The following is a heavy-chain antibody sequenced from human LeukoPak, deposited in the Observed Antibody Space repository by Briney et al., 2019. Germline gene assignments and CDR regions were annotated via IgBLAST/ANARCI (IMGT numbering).Heavy chain of an antibody. J-gene: IGHJ6*02. CDR2: ISAYNGNT. D-gene: IGHD7-27*01. CDR3: ARLRGLWVSYYYYGMDV. Sequence: ASVKVSCKASGYTFTSYYMHWVRQAPGQGLEWMGWISAYNGNTNYAQKLQGRVTMTTDTSTSTAYMELRSLRSDDTAVYYCARLRGLWVSYYYYGMDVWGQGTTVTVSS. CDR1: GYTFTSYY. V-gene: IGHV1-18*04.